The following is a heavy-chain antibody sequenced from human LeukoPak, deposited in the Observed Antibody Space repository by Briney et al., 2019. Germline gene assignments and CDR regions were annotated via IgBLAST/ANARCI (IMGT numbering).Heavy chain of an antibody. CDR2: INTDGSST. Sequence: GGSLRLSCAASGFTFSSYWMHWVRQAPGKGLVWVSRINTDGSSTSYADSVKGRFTISRDNAKNTLYLQMNSLRAEDTAVYYCARDPSYYYDSSGIECYFDYWGQGTLVTVSS. CDR1: GFTFSSYW. J-gene: IGHJ4*02. D-gene: IGHD3-22*01. CDR3: ARDPSYYYDSSGIECYFDY. V-gene: IGHV3-74*01.